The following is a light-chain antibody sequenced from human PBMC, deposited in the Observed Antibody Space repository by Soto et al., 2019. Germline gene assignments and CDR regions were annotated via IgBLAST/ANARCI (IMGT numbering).Light chain of an antibody. Sequence: EIVMTQSPATLSVSPGERPTLSCRASQSVSTNLAWYQQKPGQAPRLLIYGASTRATGIPARFSGSGSGTEFTLTISGLQSEDSAIYFCQQYNNWPFSFGQGTRLEI. CDR2: GAS. CDR1: QSVSTN. V-gene: IGKV3-15*01. CDR3: QQYNNWPFS. J-gene: IGKJ5*01.